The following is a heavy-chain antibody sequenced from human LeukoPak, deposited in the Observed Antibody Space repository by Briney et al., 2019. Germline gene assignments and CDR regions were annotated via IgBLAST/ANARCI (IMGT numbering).Heavy chain of an antibody. Sequence: SETLSLTCTVSGGSISSYSWSWIRQPPGKGLEWLGYFFYSGSTDYNPSLKSRVTISVDTSKKHFSLKLQSVTAADTAVYYCARHREGQWLLPAVDHWGQGAQVTVSS. CDR1: GGSISSYS. J-gene: IGHJ4*02. CDR3: ARHREGQWLLPAVDH. V-gene: IGHV4-59*08. D-gene: IGHD6-19*01. CDR2: FFYSGST.